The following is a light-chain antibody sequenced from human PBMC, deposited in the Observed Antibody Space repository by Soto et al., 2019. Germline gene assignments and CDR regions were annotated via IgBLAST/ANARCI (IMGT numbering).Light chain of an antibody. V-gene: IGKV3-20*01. CDR3: QQYGSSPLIT. CDR2: GVS. J-gene: IGKJ5*01. CDR1: QRLSASD. Sequence: DIVLTHSPGTLALSPVRRATLSCSASQRLSASDIAWYQQKPGQAPKFLIYGVSSRATGIPDRFSGSGSGTDFTLTISRLEPEDFAVYHCQQYGSSPLITFGQGTRLEIK.